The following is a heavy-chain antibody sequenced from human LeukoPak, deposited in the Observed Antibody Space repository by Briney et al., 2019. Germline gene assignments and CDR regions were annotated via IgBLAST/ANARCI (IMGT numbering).Heavy chain of an antibody. Sequence: ASVKVSCKASGYTFTSYAMHWVRQAPGQRLEWMGWINAGNGNTKYSQKFQGRVTITRDTSASTAYMELSSLRSEDTAVYYCARDRWDYYGSGIHYYGMDVWGKGTTVTASS. D-gene: IGHD3-10*01. J-gene: IGHJ6*04. CDR1: GYTFTSYA. CDR3: ARDRWDYYGSGIHYYGMDV. V-gene: IGHV1-3*01. CDR2: INAGNGNT.